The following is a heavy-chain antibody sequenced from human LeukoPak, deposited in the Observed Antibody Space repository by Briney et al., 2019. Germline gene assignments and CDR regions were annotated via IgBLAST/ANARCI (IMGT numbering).Heavy chain of an antibody. V-gene: IGHV3-53*01. Sequence: GGSLRLSCAASGFTVSSNYMNWVRQAPGKGLEWVPVIYGGGNIYYADSVKGRFTISRDNSKNTLYLQMNSLRAEDTAVYYCARGAGYNYPYYFDYWGQGTLVTVSS. CDR3: ARGAGYNYPYYFDY. D-gene: IGHD5-24*01. J-gene: IGHJ4*02. CDR1: GFTVSSNY. CDR2: IYGGGNI.